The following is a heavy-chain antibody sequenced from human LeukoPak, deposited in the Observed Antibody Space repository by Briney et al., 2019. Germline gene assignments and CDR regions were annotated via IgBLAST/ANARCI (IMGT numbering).Heavy chain of an antibody. J-gene: IGHJ3*02. CDR3: ASLTYYYDSSGYYYDGAFDI. V-gene: IGHV1-8*01. D-gene: IGHD3-22*01. CDR1: GYTFTSYD. Sequence: ASVKVSCKASGYTFTSYDINWVRQATGQGLEWMGWMNPNSGNTGYAQKFQGRVTVTRNTSISTAYMELSSLRSEDTAVYYCASLTYYYDSSGYYYDGAFDIWGQGTMVTVSS. CDR2: MNPNSGNT.